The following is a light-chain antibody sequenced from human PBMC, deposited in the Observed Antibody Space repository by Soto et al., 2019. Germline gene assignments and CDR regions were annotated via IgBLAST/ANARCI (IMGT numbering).Light chain of an antibody. CDR3: QQRSNWPGYT. CDR1: QSVSSY. Sequence: EIVLTQSPATPSLSPGERATLSCRASQSVSSYLAWYQQKPGQAPRLLIYDASNRATGIPARFSGSGSGTDFTLTISSLEPEDFAVYYCQQRSNWPGYTFGQGTQLEIK. J-gene: IGKJ2*01. CDR2: DAS. V-gene: IGKV3-11*01.